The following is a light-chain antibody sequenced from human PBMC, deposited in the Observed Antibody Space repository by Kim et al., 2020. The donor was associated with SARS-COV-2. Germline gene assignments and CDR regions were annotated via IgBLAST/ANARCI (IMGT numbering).Light chain of an antibody. CDR3: QAWDSSTGNVV. Sequence: PGQTASITCSGDKLGDKYACWYQQKPGQSPALVIYQDSKRPSGIPERFSGSNSGNTATLTISGTQAMDEADYYCQAWDSSTGNVVFGGGTQLTVL. V-gene: IGLV3-1*01. J-gene: IGLJ2*01. CDR2: QDS. CDR1: KLGDKY.